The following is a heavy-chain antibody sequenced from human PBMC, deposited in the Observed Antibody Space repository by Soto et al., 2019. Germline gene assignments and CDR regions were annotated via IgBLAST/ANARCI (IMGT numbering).Heavy chain of an antibody. CDR1: GGSIRSGGYS. CDR3: ATGGFVSGFPRSY. Sequence: SETLSLTCAVSGGSIRSGGYSWSWIRQPPGKGLEWIGYIYHSGSTYYNPSLKSRVTISVDNAKNTLYLQMNSLRAEDTAVYYCATGGFVSGFPRSYWGQGTLVTVSS. V-gene: IGHV4-30-2*01. J-gene: IGHJ4*02. CDR2: IYHSGST. D-gene: IGHD3-16*01.